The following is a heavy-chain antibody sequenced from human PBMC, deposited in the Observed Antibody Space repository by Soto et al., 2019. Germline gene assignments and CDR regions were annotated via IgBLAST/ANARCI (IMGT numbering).Heavy chain of an antibody. D-gene: IGHD6-13*01. CDR1: GGTFSSYA. V-gene: IGHV1-69*13. CDR2: IIPIFGTA. CDR3: ARDPTESAIAAAAENWFDP. Sequence: GASVKVSCKASGGTFSSYAISWVRQAPGQGLEWMGGIIPIFGTANYAQKFQGRVTITADESTSTAYMELSSLRSEDTAVYYCARDPTESAIAAAAENWFDPWGQGTLVTVSS. J-gene: IGHJ5*02.